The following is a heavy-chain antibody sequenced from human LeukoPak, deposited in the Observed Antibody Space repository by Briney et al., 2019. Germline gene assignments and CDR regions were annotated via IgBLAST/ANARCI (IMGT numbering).Heavy chain of an antibody. CDR2: IYYSGST. V-gene: IGHV4-39*01. CDR3: ARYNYDFWSGYSIGMDV. J-gene: IGHJ6*02. D-gene: IGHD3-3*01. Sequence: SETLSLTCAVYGGSFSGYYWGWIRQPPGKGLEWIGSIYYSGSTYYNPSLKSRVTISVDTSKNQFSLKLSSVTAADTAVYYCARYNYDFWSGYSIGMDVWGQGTTVTVSS. CDR1: GGSFSGYY.